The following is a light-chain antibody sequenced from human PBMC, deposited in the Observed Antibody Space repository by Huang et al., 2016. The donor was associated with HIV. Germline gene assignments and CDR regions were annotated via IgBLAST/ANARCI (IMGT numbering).Light chain of an antibody. Sequence: DIVMTQSPDFLAVPLGERATINCKSSQSVSYNSDSESYVAWLHQKPGQSPKLLIYGGSTRESGVPDRFSGSGSGTDFTLTISSLQAEDVGVYYCQQYHSDLWTFGQGTRVEIK. CDR3: QQYHSDLWT. CDR1: QSVSYNSDSESY. CDR2: GGS. J-gene: IGKJ1*01. V-gene: IGKV4-1*01.